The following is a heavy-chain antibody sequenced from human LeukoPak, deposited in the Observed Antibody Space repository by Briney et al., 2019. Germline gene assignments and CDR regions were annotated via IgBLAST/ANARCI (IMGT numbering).Heavy chain of an antibody. J-gene: IGHJ4*02. CDR1: GGSFSAYS. Sequence: PSETLSLTCAVYGGSFSAYSWSWIRQPPGKGLEWIGEINHSGSTNYNPSLKSRVTFSVDTSKTQISLKLNSVTAADTAVYYCARQSGRGTEEFDSWGQGTLVTVSS. CDR3: ARQSGRGTEEFDS. CDR2: INHSGST. D-gene: IGHD1-14*01. V-gene: IGHV4-34*01.